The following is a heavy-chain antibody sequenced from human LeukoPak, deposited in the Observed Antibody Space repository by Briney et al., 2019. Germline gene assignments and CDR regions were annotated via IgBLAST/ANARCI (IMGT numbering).Heavy chain of an antibody. CDR3: ARDSDSRSYYYGMDV. CDR2: ISAYNGNT. J-gene: IGHJ6*02. Sequence: ASVKVSCKASGGTFSSYAISWVRQAPGQGLEWMGWISAYNGNTNYAQKLQGRVTMTTDTSTSTAYMELRSLRSDDTAVYYCARDSDSRSYYYGMDVWGQGTTVTVSS. D-gene: IGHD3-22*01. V-gene: IGHV1-18*01. CDR1: GGTFSSYA.